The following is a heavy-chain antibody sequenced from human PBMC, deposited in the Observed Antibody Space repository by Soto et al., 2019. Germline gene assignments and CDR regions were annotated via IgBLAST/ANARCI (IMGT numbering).Heavy chain of an antibody. CDR2: ISYDGSNK. Sequence: GGSLRLSCAASGFTFSRDAMHWVRQAPGKGLEWVAVISYDGSNKYYADSVKGRFTISRDDADNSLYLQMNSLRVEDTAVYYCARDRLARGIPVAGRIDYWGQGP. CDR1: GFTFSRDA. V-gene: IGHV3-30-3*01. CDR3: ARDRLARGIPVAGRIDY. D-gene: IGHD6-19*01. J-gene: IGHJ4*02.